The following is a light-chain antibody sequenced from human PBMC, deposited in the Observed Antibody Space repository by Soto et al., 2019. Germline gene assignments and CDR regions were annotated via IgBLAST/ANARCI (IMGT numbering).Light chain of an antibody. J-gene: IGKJ4*01. CDR2: GTS. Sequence: EIVMTQSPASLSVSPGERATLSCRASQSISISYLAWYQLKPGQAPRLLIYGTSSRATGIPDRFSGSGSGTDFTLTISSLQSEDFAVYYCQQSNSWPLTFGGGTKVEIK. CDR3: QQSNSWPLT. CDR1: QSISISY. V-gene: IGKV3D-15*01.